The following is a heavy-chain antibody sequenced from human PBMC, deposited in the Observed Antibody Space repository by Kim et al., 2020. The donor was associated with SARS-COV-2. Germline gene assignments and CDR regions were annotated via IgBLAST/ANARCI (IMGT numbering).Heavy chain of an antibody. Sequence: GGSLRLSCSTSGFNFANFAMNWVRQSPGKGLEWVAGIRGSGGSTQYADSVKGRFTISRDTSKNTAYLQLNALRAEDTAVYYCAKDTEGWRSYHCDP. CDR2: IRGSGGST. D-gene: IGHD3-16*02. CDR1: GFNFANFA. J-gene: IGHJ5*02. V-gene: IGHV3-23*01. CDR3: AKDTEGWRSYHCDP.